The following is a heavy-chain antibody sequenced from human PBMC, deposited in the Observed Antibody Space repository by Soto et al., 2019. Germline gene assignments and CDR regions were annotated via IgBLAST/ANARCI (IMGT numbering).Heavy chain of an antibody. J-gene: IGHJ6*03. V-gene: IGHV5-51*01. D-gene: IGHD2-2*01. CDR2: IYPGDSDT. Sequence: GESLKISCKGSGYSFTSYWIGWVRQMPGKGLEWMGIIYPGDSDTRYSPSFQGQVTISADKSISTAYLQWSSLKASDTAMYYCARLTVPAAMYYYYYMDVWGKGTTVTVSS. CDR3: ARLTVPAAMYYYYYMDV. CDR1: GYSFTSYW.